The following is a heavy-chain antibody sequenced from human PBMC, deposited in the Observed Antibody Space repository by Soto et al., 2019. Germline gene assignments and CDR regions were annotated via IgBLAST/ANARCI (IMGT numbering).Heavy chain of an antibody. CDR2: IDPNSGDT. V-gene: IGHV1-2*02. J-gene: IGHJ3*02. CDR1: GYTFTDYY. Sequence: QMHLVQSGAEVKKPGASVKVSCKASGYTFTDYYLNWVRQAPGQGLVWMGWIDPNSGDTNYAQVFQGRVTMTRDTSTSTVYMEVRSLRSDDTAMFCCARIGRTSAFDMWGQGTLVTVSS. D-gene: IGHD1-1*01. CDR3: ARIGRTSAFDM.